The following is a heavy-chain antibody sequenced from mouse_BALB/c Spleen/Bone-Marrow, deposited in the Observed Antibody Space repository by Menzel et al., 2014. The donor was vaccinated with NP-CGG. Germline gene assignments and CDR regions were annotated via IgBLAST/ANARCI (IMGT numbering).Heavy chain of an antibody. D-gene: IGHD4-1*01. CDR1: GYTFTSYY. J-gene: IGHJ2*01. CDR3: ARGRTWDFDY. CDR2: INPSNGGT. V-gene: IGHV1S81*02. Sequence: QVQLKESGAELVKPGASVKLSCKASGYTFTSYYMYWVKQRPGQGLEWIGEINPSNGGTNFNEKFKSRATLTVDKSSSTAYMRLSGLTSEDSAVYYCARGRTWDFDYWGQGTTLTVSS.